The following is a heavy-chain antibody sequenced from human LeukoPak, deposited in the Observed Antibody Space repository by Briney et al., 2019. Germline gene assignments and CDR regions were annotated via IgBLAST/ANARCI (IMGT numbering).Heavy chain of an antibody. CDR2: IYHSGST. J-gene: IGHJ3*02. D-gene: IGHD6-13*01. Sequence: SETLSLTCTVSGGSISSYYWSWIRQPPGKGLEWIGSIYHSGSTYYNPSLKSRVTISVDTSKNQFSLKLSSVTAADTAVYYCARGDSSDAFDIWGQGTMVTVSS. CDR1: GGSISSYY. V-gene: IGHV4-59*01. CDR3: ARGDSSDAFDI.